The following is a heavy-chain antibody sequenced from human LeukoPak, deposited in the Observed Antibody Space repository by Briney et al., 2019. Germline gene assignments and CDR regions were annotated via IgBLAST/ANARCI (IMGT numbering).Heavy chain of an antibody. J-gene: IGHJ4*02. CDR2: IYYSGST. V-gene: IGHV4-59*01. CDR3: ARGGSGWPEYYFDY. CDR1: GGSISSYY. D-gene: IGHD6-19*01. Sequence: LETLSLTCTVSGGSISSYYWSWIRQPPGKGLEWIGYIYYSGSTNYNPSLKSRVTISVDTSKNQFSLKLSSVTAADTAVYYCARGGSGWPEYYFDYWGQGTLVTVSS.